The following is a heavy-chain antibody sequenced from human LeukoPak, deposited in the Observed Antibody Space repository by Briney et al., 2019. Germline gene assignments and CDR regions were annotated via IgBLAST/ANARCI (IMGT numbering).Heavy chain of an antibody. CDR3: ARCPSPDYDFWSGYDHDAFDI. D-gene: IGHD3-3*01. CDR2: ISSSSSYI. CDR1: GFTFSSYS. J-gene: IGHJ3*02. Sequence: GSLKLSCAASGFTFSSYSMNWVRQAPGKGLEWVSSISSSSSYIYYADSVKGRFTISRDNAKNSLYLQMNSLRAEDTAVYYCARCPSPDYDFWSGYDHDAFDIWGQGTMVTVSS. V-gene: IGHV3-21*01.